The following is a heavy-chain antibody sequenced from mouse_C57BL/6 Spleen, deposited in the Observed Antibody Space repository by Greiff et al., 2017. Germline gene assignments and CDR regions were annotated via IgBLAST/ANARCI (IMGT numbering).Heavy chain of an antibody. CDR3: AREGMMVTTEGV. J-gene: IGHJ2*01. CDR2: IYPGSGST. D-gene: IGHD2-3*01. V-gene: IGHV1-55*01. CDR1: GYTFTSYW. Sequence: VKLQQPGAELVKPGASVKMSCKASGYTFTSYWITWVKQRPGQGLEWIGDIYPGSGSTNYNEKFKSKATLTVDTSSSTAYMQLSSLTSEDSAVYYCAREGMMVTTEGVWGQGTTLTVSS.